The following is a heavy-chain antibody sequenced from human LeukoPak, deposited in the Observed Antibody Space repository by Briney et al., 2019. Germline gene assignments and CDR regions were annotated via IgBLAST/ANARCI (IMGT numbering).Heavy chain of an antibody. J-gene: IGHJ6*03. Sequence: PGGSLRLSCAASGFTFSSYAMSWVRQAPGKGLEWVSAISGSGGSTYYADSVKGRFTISRDNSKNTLYLQMNGLRAEDTAVYYCAKQGELSLRYYYYYMGVWGKGTTVTVSS. CDR2: ISGSGGST. D-gene: IGHD3-16*02. V-gene: IGHV3-23*01. CDR1: GFTFSSYA. CDR3: AKQGELSLRYYYYYMGV.